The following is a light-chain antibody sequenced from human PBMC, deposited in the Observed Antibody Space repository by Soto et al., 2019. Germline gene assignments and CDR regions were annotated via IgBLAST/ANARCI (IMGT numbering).Light chain of an antibody. J-gene: IGLJ2*01. CDR2: GNS. CDR1: SSNIGAGYD. V-gene: IGLV1-40*01. CDR3: QSYDNSLRGSVV. Sequence: QSVLTQPPSVPGAPGQTVTISCTGSSSNIGAGYDVHWYQQLPGAAPKLLIYGNSNRPSGVPDRFSGSKSGTSASLAITGLQAEDEADYYCQSYDNSLRGSVVFGGGTKLTVL.